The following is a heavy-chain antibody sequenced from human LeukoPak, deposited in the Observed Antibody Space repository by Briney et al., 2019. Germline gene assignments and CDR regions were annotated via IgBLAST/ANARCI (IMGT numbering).Heavy chain of an antibody. J-gene: IGHJ3*02. D-gene: IGHD3-22*01. CDR2: IYYSGST. V-gene: IGHV4-59*01. CDR1: GGSISSYY. CDR3: SRAQGQYDSSGYYYLADAFDI. Sequence: SETLSLTCTVSGGSISSYYWSWIRQPPGKGLEWIGYIYYSGSTNYNPSLKSRVTISVDTSKNQFSLKLSSVTAADTAVYYCSRAQGQYDSSGYYYLADAFDIWGQGTMVTVSS.